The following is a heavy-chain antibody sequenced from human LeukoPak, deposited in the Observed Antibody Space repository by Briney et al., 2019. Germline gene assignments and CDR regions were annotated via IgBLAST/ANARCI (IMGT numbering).Heavy chain of an antibody. CDR3: AKGHNNYYFTIDY. V-gene: IGHV3-23*01. CDR1: GFTFSSYA. J-gene: IGHJ4*02. D-gene: IGHD2/OR15-2a*01. CDR2: ISGSGGST. Sequence: PGGSLRLSCAASGFTFSSYAMSWVRQAPGKGLEWVSAISGSGGSTYYADSVKGRLTISRDNSKNTLYLQMNSLRAEDTAVYYCAKGHNNYYFTIDYWGQGTLVTVSS.